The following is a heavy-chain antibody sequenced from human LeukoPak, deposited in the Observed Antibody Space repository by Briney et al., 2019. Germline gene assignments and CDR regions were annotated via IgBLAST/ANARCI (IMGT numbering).Heavy chain of an antibody. D-gene: IGHD6-13*01. CDR2: INPNSGGT. J-gene: IGHJ4*02. Sequence: ASVKVSCKASGYTFTGYYMHWVRQAPGQGLEWMGWINPNSGGTNYAQKFQGRVTMTRDTSISTAYMELSRLRSDDTAVYYCARDRYSSSYYFYWGQGTLVTVSS. V-gene: IGHV1-2*02. CDR1: GYTFTGYY. CDR3: ARDRYSSSYYFY.